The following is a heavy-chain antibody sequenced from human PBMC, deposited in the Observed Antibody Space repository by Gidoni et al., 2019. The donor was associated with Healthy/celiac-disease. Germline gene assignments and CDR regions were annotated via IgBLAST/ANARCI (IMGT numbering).Heavy chain of an antibody. CDR1: GFTFSSYA. CDR2: ISYDGSNK. D-gene: IGHD1-7*01. J-gene: IGHJ4*02. CDR3: ARLSWELHLDY. V-gene: IGHV3-30-3*01. Sequence: QVQLVESGGGVVQPGRSLRLSCAASGFTFSSYAMHWVRQAPGKGLAWVAVISYDGSNKYYADSVKGRFTISRDNSKNTLYLQMNSLRAEDTAVYYCARLSWELHLDYWGQGTLVTVSS.